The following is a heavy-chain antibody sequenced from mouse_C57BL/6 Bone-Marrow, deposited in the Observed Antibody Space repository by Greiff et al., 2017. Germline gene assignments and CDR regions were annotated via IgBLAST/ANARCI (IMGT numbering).Heavy chain of an antibody. CDR1: GFSLTSYG. CDR3: AKMDGYDRKSFAY. V-gene: IGHV2-5*01. J-gene: IGHJ3*01. D-gene: IGHD2-2*01. CDR2: IWRGGST. Sequence: QVQLQQSGPGLVQPSQSLSITCTVSGFSLTSYGVHWVRQSPGKGLEWLGVIWRGGSTDYNAAFMSRLSITKDNSKSQVFFKMNRLQADDTAIYYCAKMDGYDRKSFAYWGQGTLVTVSA.